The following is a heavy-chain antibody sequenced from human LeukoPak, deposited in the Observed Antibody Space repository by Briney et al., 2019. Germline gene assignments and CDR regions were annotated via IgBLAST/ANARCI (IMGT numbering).Heavy chain of an antibody. J-gene: IGHJ4*02. Sequence: GGSLRLSCAASGFIFSSYWMAWVRQAPGKGLEWMANIKEDGSEKNYVDSVKGRFTISRDNAKNSLYLQMNSLRAEDTAVYYCARDAGYGYDRFDYWGQGTQVTVSS. CDR1: GFIFSSYW. CDR3: ARDAGYGYDRFDY. CDR2: IKEDGSEK. V-gene: IGHV3-7*01. D-gene: IGHD5-18*01.